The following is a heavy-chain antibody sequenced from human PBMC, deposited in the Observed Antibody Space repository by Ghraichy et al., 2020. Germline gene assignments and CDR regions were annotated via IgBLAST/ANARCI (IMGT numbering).Heavy chain of an antibody. Sequence: LSLTCAASGFTFNNYAVRWVRQAPGKGLEWVSAISGSADTTYYANSVRGRFTISRDNSKNSVYLQMNSLRAEDTAVYYCSWHSRWSDFDCWGQGTLVTVSS. CDR3: SWHSRWSDFDC. J-gene: IGHJ4*02. V-gene: IGHV3-23*01. CDR2: ISGSADTT. CDR1: GFTFNNYA. D-gene: IGHD4-23*01.